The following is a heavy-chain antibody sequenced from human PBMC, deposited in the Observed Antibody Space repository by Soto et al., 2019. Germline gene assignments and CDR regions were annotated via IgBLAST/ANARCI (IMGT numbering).Heavy chain of an antibody. CDR3: ARVMGIYVWGSYRPNLDDGDAFDI. J-gene: IGHJ3*02. CDR1: GFTFSSYA. Sequence: GGSLRLSCAASGFTFSSYAMHWVRQAPGKGLEWVAVISYDGSNKYYADSVKGRFTISRDNSKNTLYLQMNSLRAEDTAVYYCARVMGIYVWGSYRPNLDDGDAFDIWGQGTMVTVSS. CDR2: ISYDGSNK. D-gene: IGHD3-16*02. V-gene: IGHV3-30-3*01.